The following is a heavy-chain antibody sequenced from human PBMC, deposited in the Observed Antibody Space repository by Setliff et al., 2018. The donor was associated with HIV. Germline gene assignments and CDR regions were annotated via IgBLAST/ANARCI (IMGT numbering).Heavy chain of an antibody. D-gene: IGHD3-10*01. Sequence: SETLSLTCTVSGAFNSRYHWGWIWRPPREGLEWIGYFYDSGSTNNNPTHKSRVTITVDTSKKQFSLKLTSVTAADTAVYYCARTPPDYYNSARLGDGFDVWGQGTVVTVSS. CDR2: FYDSGST. V-gene: IGHV4-59*08. CDR1: GAFNSRYH. J-gene: IGHJ3*01. CDR3: ARTPPDYYNSARLGDGFDV.